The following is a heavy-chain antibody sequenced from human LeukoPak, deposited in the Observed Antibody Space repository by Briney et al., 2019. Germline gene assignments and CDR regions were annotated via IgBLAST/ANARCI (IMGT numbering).Heavy chain of an antibody. Sequence: GGSLRLSCVASGFTFSNYAMAWVRQAPGKGLEWVSAISPGADSAYYEDSVRGRFTISRDNSKNTLYLQMNTLRAEDTAVYYCARDNRRSSTSSSRFDPWGQGTLVTVSS. J-gene: IGHJ5*02. CDR1: GFTFSNYA. D-gene: IGHD2-2*01. V-gene: IGHV3-23*01. CDR2: ISPGADSA. CDR3: ARDNRRSSTSSSRFDP.